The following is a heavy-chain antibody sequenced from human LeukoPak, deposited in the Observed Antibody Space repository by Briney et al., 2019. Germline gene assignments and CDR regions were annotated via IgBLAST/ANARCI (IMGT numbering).Heavy chain of an antibody. D-gene: IGHD4-11*01. Sequence: GGSLRLSCAASGFTFSSYSMNWVRQAPGKGLEWVATIKPDGGETNYVDSVKGRFTISSDNAKNSLFLQMNSLRAEDTAVYFCARDGAYSSFDYWGQGTLVAVSS. CDR2: IKPDGGET. CDR1: GFTFSSYS. CDR3: ARDGAYSSFDY. J-gene: IGHJ4*02. V-gene: IGHV3-7*01.